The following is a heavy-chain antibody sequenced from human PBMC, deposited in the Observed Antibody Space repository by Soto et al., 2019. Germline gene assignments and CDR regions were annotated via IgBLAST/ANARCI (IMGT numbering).Heavy chain of an antibody. Sequence: QVQLVESGGGVVQPGRSLRLSCAASGFTFSSYGMHWVRQAPGKGLEWVAVISYDGSNKYYADSVKGRFTISRDNSRNTLYLQMNSLRAEDTAVYSCAKGGPSNYVDYWGQGTLVTVSS. CDR3: AKGGPSNYVDY. V-gene: IGHV3-30*18. D-gene: IGHD4-4*01. CDR2: ISYDGSNK. J-gene: IGHJ4*02. CDR1: GFTFSSYG.